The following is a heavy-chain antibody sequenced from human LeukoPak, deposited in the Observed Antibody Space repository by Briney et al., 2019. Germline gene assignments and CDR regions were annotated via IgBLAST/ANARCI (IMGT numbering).Heavy chain of an antibody. CDR2: IRYDGSSK. D-gene: IGHD3-3*01. Sequence: GGSLRLSCAASGFTFSSYGMHWVRQAPGKGLEWVAFIRYDGSSKYYADSVKGRFTISRDNSKNTLYLQMNSLRAEDTAVYYCAKDSLPYDFWSGYYTGYGVTQIDYWGQGTLVTVSS. CDR3: AKDSLPYDFWSGYYTGYGVTQIDY. V-gene: IGHV3-30*02. CDR1: GFTFSSYG. J-gene: IGHJ4*02.